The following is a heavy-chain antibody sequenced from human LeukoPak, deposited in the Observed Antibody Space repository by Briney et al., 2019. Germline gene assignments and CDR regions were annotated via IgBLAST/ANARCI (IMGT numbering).Heavy chain of an antibody. V-gene: IGHV4-34*01. CDR2: NNHSGST. Sequence: SDTLSLTCAVYGGSFSGYYWNWVHQPPGRGRKWIGENNHSGSTNYNPSLKSRVTISVDTSKNEFSLTENSVTAADTAVYYCARGLPRAHANGCLDYWGQGTLVTVSS. D-gene: IGHD2-8*01. J-gene: IGHJ4*02. CDR3: ARGLPRAHANGCLDY. CDR1: GGSFSGYY.